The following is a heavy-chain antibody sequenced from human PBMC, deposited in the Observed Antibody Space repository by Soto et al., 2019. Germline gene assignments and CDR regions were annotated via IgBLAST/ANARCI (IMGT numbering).Heavy chain of an antibody. CDR2: IYYSGST. J-gene: IGHJ5*02. D-gene: IGHD6-13*01. Sequence: PSETLSLTCTVSGGSISSGGYYWSWIRQHPGKGLEWIGYIYYSGSTYYNPSLKSRVTISVDTSKNQFSLKLSSVTAADTAVYYCARDRIAAAGPDGDWFDPWGQGTLVTVSS. CDR3: ARDRIAAAGPDGDWFDP. V-gene: IGHV4-31*03. CDR1: GGSISSGGYY.